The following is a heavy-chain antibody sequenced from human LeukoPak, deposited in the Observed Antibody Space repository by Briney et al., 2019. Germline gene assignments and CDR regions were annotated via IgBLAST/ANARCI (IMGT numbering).Heavy chain of an antibody. J-gene: IGHJ3*01. CDR1: GGSISSSSYY. Sequence: SETLSLTCSVSGGSISSSSYYWGWIRQPPGKGLEWIGSIYHSGSTYYNPSLKSRVTISVDTSKNQFSLKLSSVTAADTAVYYCAVHRGITYYYDSSGAFDVWGQGTMVTVSS. CDR2: IYHSGST. D-gene: IGHD3-22*01. CDR3: AVHRGITYYYDSSGAFDV. V-gene: IGHV4-39*07.